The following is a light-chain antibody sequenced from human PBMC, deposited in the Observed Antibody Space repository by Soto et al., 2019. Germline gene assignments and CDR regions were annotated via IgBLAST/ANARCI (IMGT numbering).Light chain of an antibody. CDR3: QQRYNTPLT. J-gene: IGKJ5*01. CDR2: GAS. V-gene: IGKV1-39*01. CDR1: QSMSTY. Sequence: DIQMTQSPSSLSASVGDRVTITCRASQSMSTYLNWFQQKPGKAPKVLIYGASSLQSGVPSRFSGSGSGTDFTFTISSLQPEDVATYYCQQRYNTPLTFGGGTRLEIK.